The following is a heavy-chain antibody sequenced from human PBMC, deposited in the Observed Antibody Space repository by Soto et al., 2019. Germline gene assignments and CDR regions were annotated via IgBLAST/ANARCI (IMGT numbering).Heavy chain of an antibody. CDR2: IWYDGSNK. D-gene: IGHD2-21*01. Sequence: QVQLVESGGGVVQPGRSLRLSCAASGFTFSSYGMHWVRQAPGKGLEWVAVIWYDGSNKYYADSVKGRFTISRENSKNTLYLQMNSLRAEDTAVYYCASDVSEGEPDWGFDYWGQGTLVTVSS. CDR3: ASDVSEGEPDWGFDY. V-gene: IGHV3-33*01. J-gene: IGHJ4*02. CDR1: GFTFSSYG.